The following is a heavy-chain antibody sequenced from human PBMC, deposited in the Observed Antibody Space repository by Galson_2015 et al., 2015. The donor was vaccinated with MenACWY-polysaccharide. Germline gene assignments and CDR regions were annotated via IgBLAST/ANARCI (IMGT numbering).Heavy chain of an antibody. D-gene: IGHD4-17*01. CDR1: GFTVSNNY. Sequence: SLRLSCAASGFTVSNNYMNWFRQTPAKGLEWVSLIYSGGSTHYADSVKGRFTISSDSSKNTLYLQMNSLRAEDTAWYYCASHGDQGYWGQGTLVTVSS. CDR2: IYSGGST. V-gene: IGHV3-53*01. CDR3: ASHGDQGY. J-gene: IGHJ4*02.